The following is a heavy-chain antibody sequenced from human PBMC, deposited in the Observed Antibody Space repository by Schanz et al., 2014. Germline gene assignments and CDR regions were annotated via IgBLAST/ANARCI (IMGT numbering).Heavy chain of an antibody. D-gene: IGHD3-10*01. CDR2: ISGGGGTT. V-gene: IGHV3-23*01. CDR3: VRDELLWFGEVLSLDY. CDR1: GFTFSSYA. J-gene: IGHJ4*02. Sequence: EVQLLESGGGLVQPGGSLRLSCAASGFTFSSYAMSWVRQAPGKGLEWVSAISGGGGTTYYADSVKGRFTISRDNSKSTLYLQMSSLRAEDTALYYCVRDELLWFGEVLSLDYWGQGALVTVSS.